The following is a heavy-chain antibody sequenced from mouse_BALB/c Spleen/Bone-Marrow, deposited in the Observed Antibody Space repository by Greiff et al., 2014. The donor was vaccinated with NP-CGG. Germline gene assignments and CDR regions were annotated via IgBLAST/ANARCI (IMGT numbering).Heavy chain of an antibody. Sequence: VQLQQSGVEFVKPGASVKLSCKASGYTFTSYWMHWVKQRPGQGLEWIGEIDPSDSYTKYNQNFKGKATLTVDKSSSTAYVQLGSLTSEDSAVYYCARTYYDYDWSAYWGQGTLVTVSA. D-gene: IGHD2-4*01. CDR1: GYTFTSYW. CDR3: ARTYYDYDWSAY. CDR2: IDPSDSYT. J-gene: IGHJ3*01. V-gene: IGHV1-69*02.